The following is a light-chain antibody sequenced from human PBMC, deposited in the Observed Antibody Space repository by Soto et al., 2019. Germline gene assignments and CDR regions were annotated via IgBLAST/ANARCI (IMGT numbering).Light chain of an antibody. CDR3: QQYNSYS. Sequence: DIQMTQSPSTLSASVGDRVAITCRASQSMSSWLAWYQQKPGKAPKLLIYDASSLKSGVPSRFSGSGSGTEFTLTISSLQPDDFATYYCQQYNSYSFGQGTKVDIK. CDR2: DAS. V-gene: IGKV1-5*01. CDR1: QSMSSW. J-gene: IGKJ1*01.